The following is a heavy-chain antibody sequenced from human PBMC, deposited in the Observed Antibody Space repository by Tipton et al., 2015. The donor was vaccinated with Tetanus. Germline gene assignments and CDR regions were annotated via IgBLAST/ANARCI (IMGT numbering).Heavy chain of an antibody. CDR3: ARDRGVRGGYYYCHGMDV. J-gene: IGHJ6*02. V-gene: IGHV4-31*03. Sequence: TLSLTCTVSGGSISIDGAYCCWIRQHPGEGLEWIGYISNSGSTYYNPPLKSRVTISVDTSQKQISLKVNSVTAADTAVYYCARDRGVRGGYYYCHGMDVWGQGTAVTVSS. CDR2: ISNSGST. D-gene: IGHD3-10*01. CDR1: GGSISIDGAY.